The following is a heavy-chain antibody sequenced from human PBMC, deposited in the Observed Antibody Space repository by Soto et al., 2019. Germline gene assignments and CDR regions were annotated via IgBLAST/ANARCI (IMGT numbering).Heavy chain of an antibody. CDR1: AASMSSSNS. J-gene: IGHJ4*02. CDR2: THHSGST. CDR3: ARRYGGTLDY. V-gene: IGHV4-4*02. Sequence: PSESLSLTCTVSAASMSSSNSRNWVRQPPGKWLEWSGETHHSGSTNYNPSLKSRVTISVDTSKNQFSLKLSSVTAADTAVDYCARRYGGTLDYWGQGALVTVSS. D-gene: IGHD4-17*01.